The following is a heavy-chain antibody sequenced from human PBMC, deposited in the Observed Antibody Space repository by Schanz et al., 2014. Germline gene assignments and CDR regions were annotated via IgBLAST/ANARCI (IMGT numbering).Heavy chain of an antibody. CDR3: VREESYYGAGSYRY. CDR2: ISGGLGTDT. CDR1: GFTFSSYW. Sequence: EVQLVESGGGVVHPGGSLRLSCAASGFTFSSYWMHWVRQSPGKGLVWVSGISGGLGTDTFYADSVKGRFTISRDDAQNSVYLQMNSLRAEDTSVYHCVREESYYGAGSYRYWGPGTLVTVSS. D-gene: IGHD3-10*01. V-gene: IGHV3-74*01. J-gene: IGHJ4*02.